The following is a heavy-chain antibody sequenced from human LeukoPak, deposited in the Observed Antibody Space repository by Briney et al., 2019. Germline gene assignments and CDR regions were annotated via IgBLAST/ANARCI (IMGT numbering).Heavy chain of an antibody. J-gene: IGHJ6*02. CDR1: GGSISSYY. Sequence: LSLTCTVSGGSISSYYWSWIRQAPGKGLEWVSGISWNSGSIGYADSVRGRFTISRDNAKNSLYLQMNSLRAEDTALYYCAKDMNYYYYGMDVWGQGTTVTVSS. V-gene: IGHV3-9*01. CDR3: AKDMNYYYYGMDV. CDR2: ISWNSGSI.